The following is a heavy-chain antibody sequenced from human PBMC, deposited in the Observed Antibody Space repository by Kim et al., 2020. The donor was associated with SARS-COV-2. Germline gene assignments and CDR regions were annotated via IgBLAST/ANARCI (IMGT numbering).Heavy chain of an antibody. Sequence: SVKVSCKASGGTFSSYAISWVRQAPGQGLEWMGGIIPIFGTANYAQKFQGRVTITEDESTSTAYMELSSLRSEDTAVYYCARGILTGYLVPIPLRAYYFDYWGQGTLVTVSS. CDR1: GGTFSSYA. CDR2: IIPIFGTA. J-gene: IGHJ4*02. V-gene: IGHV1-69*13. CDR3: ARGILTGYLVPIPLRAYYFDY. D-gene: IGHD3-9*01.